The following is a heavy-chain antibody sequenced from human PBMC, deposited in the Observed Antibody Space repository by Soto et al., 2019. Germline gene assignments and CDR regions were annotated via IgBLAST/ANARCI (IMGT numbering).Heavy chain of an antibody. CDR1: GFTFSRYS. V-gene: IGHV3-21*04. J-gene: IGHJ1*01. CDR3: AREQYTLNYAGY. D-gene: IGHD2-2*01. CDR2: ISSGGNTK. Sequence: EVQLVESGGGLVKPGGSLRLSCVASGFTFSRYSINWFRQAPGKGLEWVSSISSGGNTKSYANSVKGRFTISRDNAKNTLFLQMDSLAAEDTAVYYCAREQYTLNYAGYWGQGTQVTVS.